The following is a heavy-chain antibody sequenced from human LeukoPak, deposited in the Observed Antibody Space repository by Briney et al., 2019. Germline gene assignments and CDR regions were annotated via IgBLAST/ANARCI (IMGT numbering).Heavy chain of an antibody. CDR3: ARGITTMVRGVTYYFDY. CDR1: GYTFTGYY. V-gene: IGHV1-2*02. CDR2: INPNSGGT. Sequence: ASVKASCKASGYTFTGYYMHWVRQAPGQGLEWMGWINPNSGGTNYAQKFQGRVTMTRDTSISTAYMELSRLRSDDTAVYYCARGITTMVRGVTYYFDYWGQGTLVTVSS. D-gene: IGHD3-10*01. J-gene: IGHJ4*02.